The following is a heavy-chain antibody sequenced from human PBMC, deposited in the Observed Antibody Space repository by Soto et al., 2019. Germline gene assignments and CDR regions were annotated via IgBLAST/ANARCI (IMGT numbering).Heavy chain of an antibody. V-gene: IGHV3-9*01. CDR3: EKFGQHENYYDY. CDR2: ISWNSGSI. D-gene: IGHD2-2*01. J-gene: IGHJ4*02. CDR1: GFTFDDYA. Sequence: GGSLRLSCAASGFTFDDYAMHWVRQAPGKGLEWVSGISWNSGSIGYADSVKGRFTISRDNAKNSLYLQMNSLRAEDTALYYCEKFGQHENYYDYWGQGTLVTVSS.